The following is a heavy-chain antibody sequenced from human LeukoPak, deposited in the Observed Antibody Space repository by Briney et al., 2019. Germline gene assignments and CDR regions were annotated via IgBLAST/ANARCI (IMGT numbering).Heavy chain of an antibody. CDR2: IYHSGST. Sequence: PSETLSLTCTVSGYSISSGYYWGWIRQPPGKGLEWIGSIYHSGSTYYNQSLKSRVTISVDTSKNQFSLKPTSVTAADTAVYYCAGGKYYYDSSGYSPIDYWGQGTLVTVSS. CDR3: AGGKYYYDSSGYSPIDY. CDR1: GYSISSGYY. D-gene: IGHD3-22*01. V-gene: IGHV4-38-2*02. J-gene: IGHJ4*02.